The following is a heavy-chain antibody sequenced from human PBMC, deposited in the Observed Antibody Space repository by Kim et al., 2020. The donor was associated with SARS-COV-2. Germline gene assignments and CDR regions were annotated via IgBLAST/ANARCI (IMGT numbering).Heavy chain of an antibody. J-gene: IGHJ4*02. CDR2: ISGSGGST. V-gene: IGHV3-23*01. Sequence: GGSLRLSCAASGFTFSSYAMSWVRQAPGKGLEWVSAISGSGGSTYYADSVKGRFTISRDNSKNTLYLQMNSLRAEDTAVYYCAKDHRGYSGYDSFDYWGQGTLVTVSS. CDR1: GFTFSSYA. D-gene: IGHD5-12*01. CDR3: AKDHRGYSGYDSFDY.